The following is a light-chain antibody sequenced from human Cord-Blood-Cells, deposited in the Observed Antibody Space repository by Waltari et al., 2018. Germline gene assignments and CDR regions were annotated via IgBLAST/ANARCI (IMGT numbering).Light chain of an antibody. J-gene: IGLJ2*01. CDR2: QDS. Sequence: SYVLTQPPSVSVSPAQTASITCSHDNSGDTDACWYQQKPGQSPVLVIYQDSKRPSGIPERFSGSNSGNTATLTISGTQAMDEADYYCQAWDSSTHVVFGGGTKLPVL. CDR1: NSGDTD. V-gene: IGLV3-1*01. CDR3: QAWDSSTHVV.